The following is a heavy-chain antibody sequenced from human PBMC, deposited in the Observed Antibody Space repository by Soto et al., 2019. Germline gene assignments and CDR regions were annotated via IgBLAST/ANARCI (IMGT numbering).Heavy chain of an antibody. CDR1: GYTFTSYY. CDR3: AREWPGATGYYYYGMDV. J-gene: IGHJ6*02. Sequence: ASVKFSCKASGYTFTSYYMHWVRQAPGQGLEWMGIINPSGGSTSYAQKFQGRVTMTRDTSTSTVYMELSSLRSEDTAVYYCAREWPGATGYYYYGMDVWGQGTTVTVSS. D-gene: IGHD3-10*01. CDR2: INPSGGST. V-gene: IGHV1-46*01.